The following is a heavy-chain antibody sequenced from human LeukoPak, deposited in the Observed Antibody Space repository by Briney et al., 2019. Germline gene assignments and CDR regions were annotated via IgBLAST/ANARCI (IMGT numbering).Heavy chain of an antibody. Sequence: PGGSLRLSCAASGFTFSSYEMNWVRQAPGKGLEWVSYISSSGSTIYYADSVKGRFTISRDNAKNSLYLQMNSLRAEDTAVYYCARDPTPRYCSGGSCYTHYGMDVWGQGTTVTVSS. CDR3: ARDPTPRYCSGGSCYTHYGMDV. D-gene: IGHD2-15*01. V-gene: IGHV3-48*03. CDR1: GFTFSSYE. J-gene: IGHJ6*02. CDR2: ISSSGSTI.